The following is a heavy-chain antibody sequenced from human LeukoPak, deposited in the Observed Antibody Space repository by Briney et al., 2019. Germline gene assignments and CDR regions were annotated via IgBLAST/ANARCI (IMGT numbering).Heavy chain of an antibody. CDR2: FDPEDGET. V-gene: IGHV1-24*01. D-gene: IGHD3-10*01. J-gene: IGHJ4*02. Sequence: ASVKVSCKVSGYTLTELSMHWVRQAPGKVLAWMGGFDPEDGETIYAQKFQGRVTMTEDTSTDTAYMELSSLRSEDTAVYYCATVSGFGELLFGYYFDYWGQGTLVTVSS. CDR3: ATVSGFGELLFGYYFDY. CDR1: GYTLTELS.